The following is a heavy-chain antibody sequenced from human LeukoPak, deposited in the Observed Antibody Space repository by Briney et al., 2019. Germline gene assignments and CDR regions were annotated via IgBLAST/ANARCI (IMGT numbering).Heavy chain of an antibody. V-gene: IGHV3-20*04. CDR1: GFTFDDYG. CDR3: ARAELRKTRGHYYYMDV. CDR2: INWNGGST. D-gene: IGHD1-7*01. Sequence: PGGSLRLSCAASGFTFDDYGMSWVRRAPGKGLEWVSGINWNGGSTGYADSVKGRFTISRDNAKNSLYLQMNSLRAEDTALYYCARAELRKTRGHYYYMDVWGKGTTVTVSS. J-gene: IGHJ6*03.